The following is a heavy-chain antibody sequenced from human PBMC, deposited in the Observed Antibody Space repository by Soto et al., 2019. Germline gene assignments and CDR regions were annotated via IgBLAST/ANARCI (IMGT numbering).Heavy chain of an antibody. D-gene: IGHD1-26*01. J-gene: IGHJ4*02. CDR1: GFTFSSYS. CDR3: ARGSKDSGSYRFDY. Sequence: EVQLVESGGGLVKPGGSLRLSCAASGFTFSSYSMNWVRQAPGKGLEWVSSISSSSSYIYYADSVKGRFTISRDNAKNSLDLQMNSLRAGDTAVYYCARGSKDSGSYRFDYWGQGTLVTVSS. V-gene: IGHV3-21*01. CDR2: ISSSSSYI.